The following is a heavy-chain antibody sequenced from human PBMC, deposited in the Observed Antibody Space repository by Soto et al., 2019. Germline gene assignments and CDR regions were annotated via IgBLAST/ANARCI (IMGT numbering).Heavy chain of an antibody. Sequence: ASVKVSCKASGYTFTSYGISWVRQAPGQGLEWMGWISAYNGNTNYAQKLQGRVTMTTDTSTSTAYMELRSLRSDDTAVYYCATLDTTYYYDSSGLNRAFDYWGQGTLVTVSS. CDR3: ATLDTTYYYDSSGLNRAFDY. D-gene: IGHD3-22*01. J-gene: IGHJ4*02. V-gene: IGHV1-18*01. CDR1: GYTFTSYG. CDR2: ISAYNGNT.